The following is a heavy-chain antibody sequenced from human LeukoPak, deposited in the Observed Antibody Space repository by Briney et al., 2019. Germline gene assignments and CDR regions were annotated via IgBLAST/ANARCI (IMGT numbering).Heavy chain of an antibody. D-gene: IGHD2-15*01. CDR1: GYTFTSYY. Sequence: GASVKVSCKASGYTFTSYYMHWVRQAPGQGLEWMGIINPSGGNTSYAQKFQGRVTMTRDTSTSTVYMELSSLRSEDTAVYYCARGPRYCSGGSCSMKGYFDYWGQGTLVTVSS. J-gene: IGHJ4*02. CDR2: INPSGGNT. V-gene: IGHV1-46*01. CDR3: ARGPRYCSGGSCSMKGYFDY.